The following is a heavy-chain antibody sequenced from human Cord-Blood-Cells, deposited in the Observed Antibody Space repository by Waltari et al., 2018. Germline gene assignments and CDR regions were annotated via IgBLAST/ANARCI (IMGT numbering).Heavy chain of an antibody. CDR2: ISSSGSTI. CDR1: GFTFSSYE. Sequence: EVQLVESGGGLVQPGGSLRLSCAASGFTFSSYEMNWVRQAPGTWLEWVSYISSSGSTIFYADSLKGRFTISRDNAKNSLYLQMNSLRAEDTAVYYCARGYSGYDSDYWGQGTLVTVSS. CDR3: ARGYSGYDSDY. J-gene: IGHJ4*02. D-gene: IGHD5-12*01. V-gene: IGHV3-48*03.